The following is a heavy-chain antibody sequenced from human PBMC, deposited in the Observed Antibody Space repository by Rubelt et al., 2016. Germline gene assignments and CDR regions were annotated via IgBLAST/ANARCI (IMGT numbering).Heavy chain of an antibody. CDR3: AGGHYYDSSGYSHLDY. Sequence: GGGVVQPGRSLRLSCAASGFTFSNAWMNWVRQAPGKGLEWVANIKQDGTEKYYVDSVKGRFTISRDSPKNTLYLQMNSLRAEDTALYYCAGGHYYDSSGYSHLDYWGHGTPVTVSA. D-gene: IGHD3-22*01. CDR2: IKQDGTEK. J-gene: IGHJ4*01. V-gene: IGHV3-7*04. CDR1: GFTFSNAW.